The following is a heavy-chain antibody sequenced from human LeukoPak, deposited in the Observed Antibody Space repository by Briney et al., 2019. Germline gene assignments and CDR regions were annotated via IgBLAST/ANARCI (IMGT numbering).Heavy chain of an antibody. CDR3: AGGISRRYFDY. CDR2: IYYSGST. Sequence: SETLSLTCTVSGGSISGYYWSWIRQPPGKGLEWIGYIYYSGSTKYNPPLKSRVTISVDTSKNQFSLRLNSVTAADTAVYYCAGGISRRYFDYWGQGTLVTVSS. J-gene: IGHJ4*02. D-gene: IGHD3-16*01. CDR1: GGSISGYY. V-gene: IGHV4-59*12.